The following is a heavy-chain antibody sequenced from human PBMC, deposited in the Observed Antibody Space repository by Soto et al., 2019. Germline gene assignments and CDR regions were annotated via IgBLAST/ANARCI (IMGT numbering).Heavy chain of an antibody. CDR3: ASGGHYVSHYYYYGMDV. Sequence: QVQLQQWGAGLLKPSETLSLTCAVYGGSFSGYYWSWIRQPPGKGLEWIGEINHSGSTNYNPSLKSRVTISVDTSKNQFSLKLSSVTAADTAVYYCASGGHYVSHYYYYGMDVWGQGTTVTVS. D-gene: IGHD3-10*02. CDR2: INHSGST. V-gene: IGHV4-34*01. J-gene: IGHJ6*02. CDR1: GGSFSGYY.